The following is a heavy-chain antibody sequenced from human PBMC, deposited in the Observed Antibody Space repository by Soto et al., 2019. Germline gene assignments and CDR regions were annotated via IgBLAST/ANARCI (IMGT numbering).Heavy chain of an antibody. Sequence: SLRLSCAAXGFAFNTYSMHWVRQAPGRGLEWVAVISYDGSNKFYADSVKGRFTISRDNSKNTLYLEMNSLRGEDTAVYYCAKVSPMGYFFDFWGQGTLVTVSS. CDR2: ISYDGSNK. J-gene: IGHJ4*02. V-gene: IGHV3-30-3*01. CDR3: AKVSPMGYFFDF. CDR1: GFAFNTYS.